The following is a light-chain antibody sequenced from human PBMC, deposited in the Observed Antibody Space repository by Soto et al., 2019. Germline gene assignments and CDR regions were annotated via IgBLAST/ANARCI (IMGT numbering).Light chain of an antibody. V-gene: IGLV1-40*01. Sequence: QSVLTQPPSVSGAPGQRVTISCTGSSSNIGAGHDVHWYQQLPGTAPKLLIYGNSNRPSGVPDRFSGSKSGTSASLAITGLQAEDEADYYCQSYDSGLSGSEVFGTGTKVTVL. CDR2: GNS. CDR3: QSYDSGLSGSEV. CDR1: SSNIGAGHD. J-gene: IGLJ1*01.